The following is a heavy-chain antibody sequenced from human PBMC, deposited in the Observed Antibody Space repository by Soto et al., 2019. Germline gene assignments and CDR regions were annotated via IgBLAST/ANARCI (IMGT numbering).Heavy chain of an antibody. CDR3: ARERNNWNSNWFDP. Sequence: PSETLSLTCTVSGGSISSGDYYWSWIRQPPGKGLEWIGYIYYSGSTYYNPSLKSRVTISVDTSKNQFSLKLSSVTAADTAVYYCARERNNWNSNWFDPWGQGTLVTVS. D-gene: IGHD1-7*01. J-gene: IGHJ5*02. CDR1: GGSISSGDYY. CDR2: IYYSGST. V-gene: IGHV4-30-4*01.